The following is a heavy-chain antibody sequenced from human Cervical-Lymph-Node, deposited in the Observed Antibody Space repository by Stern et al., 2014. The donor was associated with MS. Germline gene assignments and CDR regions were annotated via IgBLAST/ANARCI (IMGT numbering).Heavy chain of an antibody. J-gene: IGHJ5*02. CDR3: AHRHYSGWFDP. D-gene: IGHD5-18*01. CDR2: IYWDDDK. Sequence: QITLKESGPTLVKPTQTLTLTCTFSGFSLRTSGVAVGWIRQPPGKALEWLALIYWDDDKRYSASLKSRLTITKDTHKNQVVLTMTNMDPVDTATYYCAHRHYSGWFDPWGQGILVTVSS. CDR1: GFSLRTSGVA. V-gene: IGHV2-5*02.